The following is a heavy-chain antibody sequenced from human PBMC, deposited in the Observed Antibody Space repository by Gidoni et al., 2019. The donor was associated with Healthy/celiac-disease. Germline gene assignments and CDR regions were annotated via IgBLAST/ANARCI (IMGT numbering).Heavy chain of an antibody. CDR1: GGSISRGDYY. CDR3: AREGDKRGYDIFPDY. J-gene: IGHJ4*02. Sequence: QVQLQESGPGLVKPSQTLSLTCTVSGGSISRGDYYWSWIRQPPGKGLEWIGYIYYSGSTYYNPSLKSRVTISVDTSKNQFSLKLSSVTAADTAVYYCAREGDKRGYDIFPDYWGQGTLVTVSS. CDR2: IYYSGST. V-gene: IGHV4-30-4*01. D-gene: IGHD3-9*01.